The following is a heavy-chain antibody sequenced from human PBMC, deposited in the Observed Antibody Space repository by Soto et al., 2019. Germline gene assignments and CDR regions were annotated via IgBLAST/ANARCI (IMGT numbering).Heavy chain of an antibody. CDR1: GFTFSSYS. CDR2: ISSSSSTI. CDR3: ARATVVVAVSDAXDI. D-gene: IGHD2-15*01. Sequence: GGSLRLSCAASGFTFSSYSMNWVRQSPGKGLEWVSYISSSSSTIYYADSVKGRFTISRDNAKNSLYLQMNSLRAEDTAVYYSARATVVVAVSDAXDIWGQGTMVTVSS. J-gene: IGHJ3*02. V-gene: IGHV3-48*01.